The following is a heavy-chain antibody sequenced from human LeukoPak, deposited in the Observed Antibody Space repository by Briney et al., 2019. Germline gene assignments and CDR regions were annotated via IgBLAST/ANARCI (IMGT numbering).Heavy chain of an antibody. CDR3: ARVLDHYDFWSGYHRHNYYYYGMDV. V-gene: IGHV3-33*01. CDR2: IWYDGSDK. D-gene: IGHD3-3*01. CDR1: GFTFSSYG. Sequence: GGSLRLSCAASGFTFSSYGMHWVRQAPGKGLEWVAVIWYDGSDKYYADSVKGRFTISRDNSKNTLHLQMNSLRAEDTAVYYCARVLDHYDFWSGYHRHNYYYYGMDVWGQGTTVTVSS. J-gene: IGHJ6*02.